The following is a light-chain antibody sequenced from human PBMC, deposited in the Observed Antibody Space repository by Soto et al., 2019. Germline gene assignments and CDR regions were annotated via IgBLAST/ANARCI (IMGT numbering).Light chain of an antibody. V-gene: IGKV1-5*03. CDR2: KAS. J-gene: IGKJ2*01. CDR1: QSISTW. Sequence: DIQMTQSPSTLSASVGDRVTITCRVSQSISTWLAWYQQKPGNAPKLLIYKASTLESGVPSRFTGSGSGTEFTLTISSLQTDDFATYYCQQYSSYPGTFGQGTKVEIK. CDR3: QQYSSYPGT.